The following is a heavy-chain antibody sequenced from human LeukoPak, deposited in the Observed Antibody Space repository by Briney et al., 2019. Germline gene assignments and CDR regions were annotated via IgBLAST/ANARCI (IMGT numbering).Heavy chain of an antibody. CDR2: ISYSGST. V-gene: IGHV4-39*01. D-gene: IGHD6-13*01. J-gene: IGHJ5*02. Sequence: SETLSLTCTVSGGSISSSSYYWGGIRQPPGKGLEWIGDISYSGSTYYNPSLKSRVTISVDTSKNQFSLKLSSVTATDTAVYYCASGGSSSWYRWFDPWGQGTLVTVSS. CDR1: GGSISSSSYY. CDR3: ASGGSSSWYRWFDP.